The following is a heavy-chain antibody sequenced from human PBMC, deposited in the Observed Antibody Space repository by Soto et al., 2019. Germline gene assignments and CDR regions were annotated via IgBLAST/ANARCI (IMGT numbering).Heavy chain of an antibody. D-gene: IGHD6-13*01. CDR1: GFTFSICA. CDR3: ANLLNVAAAGTPHYYGVDV. J-gene: IGHJ6*02. V-gene: IGHV3-30-3*01. CDR2: ISFDGSKT. Sequence: VQLVESGGGVVQPGRSLRLSCAASGFTFSICAMNWVRQAPGKGLEWVAFISFDGSKTYYADSVKGRFTISRDNSRNTVYLQMNNLRPGDAAVYHCANLLNVAAAGTPHYYGVDVWGQGTTVTVS.